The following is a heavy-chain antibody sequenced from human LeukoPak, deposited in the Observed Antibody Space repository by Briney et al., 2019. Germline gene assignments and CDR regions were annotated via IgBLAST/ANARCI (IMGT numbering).Heavy chain of an antibody. V-gene: IGHV3-23*01. J-gene: IGHJ5*02. CDR2: ITGSGGTT. CDR3: ARDSTYYYGSGSYPPFDP. D-gene: IGHD3-10*01. Sequence: GGSLRLSCAASGFTFSSYAMSWVRQAPGKGLEWVSGITGSGGTTYYADSVKGRFTISRDNSENTLHLQMNSLRAEDTAVYYCARDSTYYYGSGSYPPFDPWGQGTLVTVSS. CDR1: GFTFSSYA.